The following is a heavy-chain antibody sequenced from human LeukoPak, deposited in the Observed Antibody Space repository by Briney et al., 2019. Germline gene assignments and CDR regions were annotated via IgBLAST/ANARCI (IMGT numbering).Heavy chain of an antibody. J-gene: IGHJ4*02. D-gene: IGHD6-6*01. CDR2: IYYSGST. Sequence: SETLSLTCTVSGGSISSYYWSWIRQPPGKGLEWIGYIYYSGSTNYNPSLKSRVTISVDTSKNQFSLKLSSVTAADTAVYYCARIRIAAAGFDYWGQGTLVTVSS. CDR3: ARIRIAAAGFDY. CDR1: GGSISSYY. V-gene: IGHV4-59*01.